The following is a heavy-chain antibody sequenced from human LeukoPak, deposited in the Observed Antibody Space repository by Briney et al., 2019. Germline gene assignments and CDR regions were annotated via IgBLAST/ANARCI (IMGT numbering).Heavy chain of an antibody. CDR3: ARDGTGTTLPDY. D-gene: IGHD1-7*01. Sequence: KAGGSLRLSCAASGFTFSSYSMNWVRQAPGKGLEWVSSISSSSSYIYYADSVKGRFTISGDNAKNSLYLQMNSLRAEDTAVYYCARDGTGTTLPDYWGQGTLVTVSS. J-gene: IGHJ4*02. CDR1: GFTFSSYS. CDR2: ISSSSSYI. V-gene: IGHV3-21*01.